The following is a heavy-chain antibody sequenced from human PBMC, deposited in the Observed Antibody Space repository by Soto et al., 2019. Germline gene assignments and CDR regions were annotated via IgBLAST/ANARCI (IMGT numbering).Heavy chain of an antibody. CDR1: GYTSTSFD. V-gene: IGHV1-8*02. CDR3: ARDRVGWLDV. J-gene: IGHJ6*01. D-gene: IGHD1-26*01. CDR2: INLNGGNT. Sequence: QVQLVQSGAEVKKPGASVKASSKASGYTSTSFDFNWVRQAIGKGVEWMGWINLNGGNTGNAQKFQGRVTMTRNTSISTAYMELSSLISEDTAVYYCARDRVGWLDVWGQGTTVTVSS.